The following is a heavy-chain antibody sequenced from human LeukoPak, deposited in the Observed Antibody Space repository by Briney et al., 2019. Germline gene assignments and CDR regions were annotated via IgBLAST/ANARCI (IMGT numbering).Heavy chain of an antibody. CDR2: IYTGGGI. J-gene: IGHJ5*02. CDR1: LGSLRRSS. D-gene: IGHD2-21*02. Sequence: PPETLSLSPAHPLGSLRRSSRCWICHPLGKGLESIWRIYTGGGINYNPSPKSRVTTSADTSRNKLYLKLSSVTAADTAVSYCARGPADDIVVVTAHYNWFDPGGQGTLVTVS. V-gene: IGHV4-59*10. CDR3: ARGPADDIVVVTAHYNWFDP.